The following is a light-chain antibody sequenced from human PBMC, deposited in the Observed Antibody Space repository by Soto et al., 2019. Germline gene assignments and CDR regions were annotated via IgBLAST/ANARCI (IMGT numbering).Light chain of an antibody. V-gene: IGKV1-5*03. CDR1: QSISNW. CDR2: KAS. Sequence: DIQMTQSPSTLSASVGERVTITCRASQSISNWLAWYQQKPGKAPNLLIYKASSLQSGVPTRFSGSGSGTEFTLTISSLQPDDFATYYCQQYNSYPYTFGQGTKLEI. CDR3: QQYNSYPYT. J-gene: IGKJ2*01.